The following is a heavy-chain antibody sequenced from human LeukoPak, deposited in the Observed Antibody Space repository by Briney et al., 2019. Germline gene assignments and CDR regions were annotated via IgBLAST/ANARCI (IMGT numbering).Heavy chain of an antibody. J-gene: IGHJ3*02. CDR1: GGSISSYY. V-gene: IGHV4-4*07. CDR3: ASLTVNAAFDI. D-gene: IGHD4-17*01. Sequence: PSETLSLTCTVSGGSISSYYWSWIRQPAGKGLEWIGRIYTSGSTNYNPSLKSRVTISVDTSKNQFSLKLSSVTAADTAVSYCASLTVNAAFDIWGQGTMVTVSS. CDR2: IYTSGST.